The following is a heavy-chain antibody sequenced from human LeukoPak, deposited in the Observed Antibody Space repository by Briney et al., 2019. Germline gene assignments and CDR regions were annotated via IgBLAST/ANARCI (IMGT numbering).Heavy chain of an antibody. Sequence: GGSLRLSCAASGFTFADYAMDWVRQAPGKGLEWVSLISVDGGSTYYADSVKCRFTISRDNSKNALYLQMNSLRTEDTALYYCAKDTIVGYDFWSGYFAYWGQGTLVTVSS. CDR1: GFTFADYA. CDR2: ISVDGGST. J-gene: IGHJ4*02. D-gene: IGHD3-3*01. V-gene: IGHV3-43*02. CDR3: AKDTIVGYDFWSGYFAY.